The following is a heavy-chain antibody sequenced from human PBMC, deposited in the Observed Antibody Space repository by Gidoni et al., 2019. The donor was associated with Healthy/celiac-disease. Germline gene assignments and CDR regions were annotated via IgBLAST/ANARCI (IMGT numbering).Heavy chain of an antibody. V-gene: IGHV3-33*01. Sequence: QVQLVESGGGVVQPGRSLRLSCAASGFTFSSYGMHWVRQAPGKGLEWVAVRWYDGSNKYYADSVKGRFTISRDNSNNTLYLQMNSLRAEDTAVYYCARDYKTAAGRHLDYWGQGTLVTVSS. CDR2: RWYDGSNK. J-gene: IGHJ4*02. CDR1: GFTFSSYG. D-gene: IGHD6-13*01. CDR3: ARDYKTAAGRHLDY.